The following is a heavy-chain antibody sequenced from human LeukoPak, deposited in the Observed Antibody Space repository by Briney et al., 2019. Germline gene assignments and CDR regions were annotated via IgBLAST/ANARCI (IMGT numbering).Heavy chain of an antibody. J-gene: IGHJ1*01. CDR2: ITASGGST. Sequence: GGSLRLSCAASGFTFSSSAMTWVRQAPGTGLEWVSGITASGGSTYYADSVKGWFTISRDNSKNTLYLQMNSLRAADTAVYYCARPAEPFIAAAGKIRPKYFQNWGQGTLVTVSS. V-gene: IGHV3-23*01. D-gene: IGHD6-13*01. CDR1: GFTFSSSA. CDR3: ARPAEPFIAAAGKIRPKYFQN.